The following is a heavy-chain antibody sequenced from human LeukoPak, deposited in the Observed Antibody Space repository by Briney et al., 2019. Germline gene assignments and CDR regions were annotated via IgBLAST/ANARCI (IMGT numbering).Heavy chain of an antibody. J-gene: IGHJ4*02. CDR3: ARARSVTTPYFDY. CDR1: GGTFSSYA. D-gene: IGHD4-17*01. CDR2: VSPILGIA. V-gene: IGHV1-69*04. Sequence: ASVKVSCKASGGTFSSYAISWVRQAPGQGLELMGRVSPILGIANYAQKFQGRVTTTADKSTSTAYMELSSLRSEDTAVYYCARARSVTTPYFDYWGQGTLVTVFS.